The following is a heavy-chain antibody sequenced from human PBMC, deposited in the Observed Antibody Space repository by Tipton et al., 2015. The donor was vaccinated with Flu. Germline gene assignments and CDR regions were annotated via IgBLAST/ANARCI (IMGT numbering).Heavy chain of an antibody. CDR3: ARDRPNYDLLTVSRRKFYYYFGLDV. Sequence: AASGFTFSNYAMSWVRQAPGKGLEWVSSISRTGKYIYYADSVKGRFTISKDTTRNSLYLQLSRLKADDTAVYYCARDRPNYDLLTVSRRKFYYYFGLDVLGQGTTVTVSS. D-gene: IGHD3-9*01. CDR2: ISRTGKYI. V-gene: IGHV3-21*01. J-gene: IGHJ6*02. CDR1: GFTFSNYA.